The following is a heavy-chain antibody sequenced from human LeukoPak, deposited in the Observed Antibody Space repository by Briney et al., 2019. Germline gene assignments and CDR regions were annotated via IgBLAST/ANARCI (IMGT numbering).Heavy chain of an antibody. Sequence: PGGSLRLSCAASGFTFSTYAMHWVRQPPGKGLEWVAVMPFDGGDIQYADSVRGRFTISRDNSKNTLFLQMNSLRTEDTAIYYCARDKWGSIDYWGQGILVTVSS. D-gene: IGHD7-27*01. CDR3: ARDKWGSIDY. CDR1: GFTFSTYA. V-gene: IGHV3-30-3*01. CDR2: MPFDGGDI. J-gene: IGHJ4*02.